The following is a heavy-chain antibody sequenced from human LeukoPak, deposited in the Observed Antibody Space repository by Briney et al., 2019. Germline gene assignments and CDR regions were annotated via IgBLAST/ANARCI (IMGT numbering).Heavy chain of an antibody. Sequence: GGSLRLSCAASGFTFSSYAMSWVRQAPGKGLEWVSAISGSGGSTYYADSGKGRFTISRDNSKNTLYLQMNSLRAEDTAVYYCAKDWYDFWSGYYPSHYYYYMDVWGKGTTVTVSS. J-gene: IGHJ6*03. V-gene: IGHV3-23*01. D-gene: IGHD3-3*01. CDR3: AKDWYDFWSGYYPSHYYYYMDV. CDR2: ISGSGGST. CDR1: GFTFSSYA.